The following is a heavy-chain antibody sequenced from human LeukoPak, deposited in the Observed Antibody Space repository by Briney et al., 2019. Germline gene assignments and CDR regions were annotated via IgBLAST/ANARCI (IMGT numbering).Heavy chain of an antibody. V-gene: IGHV1-18*01. D-gene: IGHD6-19*01. J-gene: IGHJ4*02. Sequence: ASVKVSCKASGYTFTSYGISWVRQAPGQGLEWMGWISAYNGNTNYAQKFQGRVTITADESTSTAYMELSSLRSEDTAVYYCARAEQQWLTPLGFDYWGQGTLVTVSS. CDR2: ISAYNGNT. CDR3: ARAEQQWLTPLGFDY. CDR1: GYTFTSYG.